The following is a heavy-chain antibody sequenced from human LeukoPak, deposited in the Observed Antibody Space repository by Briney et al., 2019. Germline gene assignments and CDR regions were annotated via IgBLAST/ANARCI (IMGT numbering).Heavy chain of an antibody. V-gene: IGHV3-23*01. CDR2: ISNSGGST. D-gene: IGHD6-19*01. Sequence: GGSLRLSCAASGFTFSSYAMSWVRQAPGKGLEWVSAISNSGGSTYYADSVKGRFTISRDNSKNTLYLQMNSLRAEDTAVYYCAKAYSSGWSPFDYWGQGTLVTVSS. J-gene: IGHJ4*02. CDR3: AKAYSSGWSPFDY. CDR1: GFTFSSYA.